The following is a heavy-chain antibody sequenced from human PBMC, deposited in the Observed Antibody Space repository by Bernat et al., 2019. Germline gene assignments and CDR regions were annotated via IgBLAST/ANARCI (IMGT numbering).Heavy chain of an antibody. D-gene: IGHD3-10*01. CDR2: IIPIFGTA. J-gene: IGHJ3*02. CDR1: GGTFSSYA. Sequence: QVQLVQSGAEVKKPGSSVKVSCKASGGTFSSYAISWVRQAPGQGLEWMGGIIPIFGTANYAQKFQGRVTITADKSTSTAYMELSSLRSEDTAVYYCASDGFLEVAWAFDIWGQGTMVTVSS. V-gene: IGHV1-69*06. CDR3: ASDGFLEVAWAFDI.